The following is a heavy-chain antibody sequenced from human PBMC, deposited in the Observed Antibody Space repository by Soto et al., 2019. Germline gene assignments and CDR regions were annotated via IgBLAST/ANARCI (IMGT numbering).Heavy chain of an antibody. CDR2: INHTGGT. CDR1: GGSVNGYY. J-gene: IGHJ5*02. CDR3: ATRITVFGLLIPPFDP. D-gene: IGHD3-3*01. Sequence: SETLSLTCAVYGGSVNGYYWSWIRQPPGKGLEWIGEINHTGGTHYNPSLKSRVTMSVDTSKNQFSLRLSSVTAADTAIYYCATRITVFGLLIPPFDPWGQGTQVTVSS. V-gene: IGHV4-34*01.